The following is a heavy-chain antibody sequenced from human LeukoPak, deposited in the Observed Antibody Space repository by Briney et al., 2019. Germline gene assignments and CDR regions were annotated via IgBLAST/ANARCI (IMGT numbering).Heavy chain of an antibody. J-gene: IGHJ4*02. CDR2: ISSSGSTI. Sequence: SGGSLRLSCAASGFTFSDYYMSWIRQAPGKGLEWVSYISSSGSTIYYADSVKGRFTISRDNSKNMLYMKMNSLRVGDTAVYYCAKSGRYCSGSSCYQEASLDYWGQGTLVTVSS. CDR1: GFTFSDYY. CDR3: AKSGRYCSGSSCYQEASLDY. D-gene: IGHD2-15*01. V-gene: IGHV3-11*01.